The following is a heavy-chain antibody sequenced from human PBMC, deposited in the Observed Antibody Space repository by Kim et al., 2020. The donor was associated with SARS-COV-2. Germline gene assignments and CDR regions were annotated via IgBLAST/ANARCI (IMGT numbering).Heavy chain of an antibody. CDR2: ISSSSSYI. CDR3: ARDDYGDYGYWFDP. CDR1: GFTFSSYS. J-gene: IGHJ5*02. Sequence: GGSLRLSCAASGFTFSSYSMNWVRQAPGKGLEWVSSISSSSSYIYYADSVKGRFTISRDNAKNSLYLQMNSLRAEDTAVYYCARDDYGDYGYWFDPWGQGTLVTVSS. V-gene: IGHV3-21*01. D-gene: IGHD4-17*01.